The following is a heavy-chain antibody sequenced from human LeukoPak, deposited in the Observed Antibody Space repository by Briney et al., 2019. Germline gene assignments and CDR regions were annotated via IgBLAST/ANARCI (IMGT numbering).Heavy chain of an antibody. J-gene: IGHJ3*02. V-gene: IGHV4-39*01. D-gene: IGHD4-23*01. CDR2: IYYSGST. CDR3: ASLTTVVHAFDI. Sequence: SETLSLTCTVSGGSISSSSYYWGWIRQPPGKGLEWIGSIYYSGSTYYNPSLKSRVTISVDTSKNQFSLKLSSATAADTAVYYCASLTTVVHAFDIWGQGTMVTVSS. CDR1: GGSISSSSYY.